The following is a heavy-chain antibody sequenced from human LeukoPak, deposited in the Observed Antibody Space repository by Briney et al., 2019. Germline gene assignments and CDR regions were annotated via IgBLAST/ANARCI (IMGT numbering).Heavy chain of an antibody. Sequence: SGTLSLTRAVSGGSISSNNWWSWVRQPPGKGLEWIGEIYHSGSTNYNPSLKSRVTIPVDKSKNQFSLKLSSVTAADTAVYYCARIMGRGYCISTSCRGDWFDPWGQGTLVTVSS. V-gene: IGHV4-4*02. CDR1: GGSISSNNW. CDR2: IYHSGST. D-gene: IGHD2-2*01. CDR3: ARIMGRGYCISTSCRGDWFDP. J-gene: IGHJ5*02.